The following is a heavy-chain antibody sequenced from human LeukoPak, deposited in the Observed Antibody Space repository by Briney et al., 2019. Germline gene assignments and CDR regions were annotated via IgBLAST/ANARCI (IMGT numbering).Heavy chain of an antibody. CDR1: GYTFTNSG. D-gene: IGHD3-9*01. CDR3: ARSFARDSDILTGFYIGDY. CDR2: FSAYDGNT. J-gene: IGHJ4*02. Sequence: ASVKVSCKASGYTFTNSGISWVRQAPGQGLEWMGWFSAYDGNTNYAQKLQGRLTMTTDRSTSTAYMELRSLGSDDTAMYYCARSFARDSDILTGFYIGDYWGQGTLVTVSS. V-gene: IGHV1-18*01.